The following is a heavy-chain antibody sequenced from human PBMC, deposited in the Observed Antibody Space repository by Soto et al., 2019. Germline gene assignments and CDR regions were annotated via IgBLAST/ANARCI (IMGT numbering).Heavy chain of an antibody. CDR2: INPNGGAT. D-gene: IGHD3-16*02. CDR1: GYIFAGYY. J-gene: IGHJ4*02. CDR3: ARVGYYVYVWGSYGLAH. V-gene: IGHV1-2*02. Sequence: QVQLVQSGAEVKMPGASVKVSCTASGYIFAGYYMAWVRQAPGQGLEWMGWINPNGGATDYPPQCKESVTMTMDMSITTTDMDLTRLTSDDTAGYYCARVGYYVYVWGSYGLAHWGQGTLITVSS.